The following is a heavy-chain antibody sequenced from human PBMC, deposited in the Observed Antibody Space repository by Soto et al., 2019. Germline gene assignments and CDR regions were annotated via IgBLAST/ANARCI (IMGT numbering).Heavy chain of an antibody. CDR1: GYTFTSYR. CDR2: ISAYNGNT. CDR3: ARDPSIVLVPAAMWYYGIDV. V-gene: IGHV1-18*01. D-gene: IGHD2-2*01. Sequence: QVQLVQSGAEVKKPGASVKVSCKASGYTFTSYRISWVRQAPGQGLEWMGWISAYNGNTNYAQKLQGRVTMTTDTSTSTAYMELRSLRSDDTAVYYCARDPSIVLVPAAMWYYGIDVWGQGTTVTVSS. J-gene: IGHJ6*02.